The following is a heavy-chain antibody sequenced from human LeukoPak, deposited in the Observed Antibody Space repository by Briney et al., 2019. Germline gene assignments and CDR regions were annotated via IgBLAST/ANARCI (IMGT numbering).Heavy chain of an antibody. CDR1: GYTFTNHY. D-gene: IGHD3-10*01. V-gene: IGHV1-46*01. CDR3: ARSEYYGAGSFDY. J-gene: IGHJ4*02. CDR2: INPITGGT. Sequence: ASVKVSCKASGYTFTNHYINWVRQAPGQGLEWMGIINPITGGTDSAQKFQDRVTLTRDTSTTTSYMELGRLRSEDTAVYYCARSEYYGAGSFDYWGQGTLVAVSS.